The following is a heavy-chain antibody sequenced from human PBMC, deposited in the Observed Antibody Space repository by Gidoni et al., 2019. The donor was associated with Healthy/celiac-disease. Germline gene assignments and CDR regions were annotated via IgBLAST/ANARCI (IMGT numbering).Heavy chain of an antibody. CDR3: ARGGEGAPFYFDS. CDR1: GYPFTSYY. V-gene: IGHV1-46*01. Sequence: QVQLVQSGAEVKKPGASVKVSCKASGYPFTSYYMHWVRQAPGQGLEWMGIISPSGGSTSYAKKFQGRVTMTGDTSTRTVYRGLRSLRSEDTAVYFGARGGEGAPFYFDSWGQGTLVTVSS. J-gene: IGHJ4*02. CDR2: ISPSGGST. D-gene: IGHD1-26*01.